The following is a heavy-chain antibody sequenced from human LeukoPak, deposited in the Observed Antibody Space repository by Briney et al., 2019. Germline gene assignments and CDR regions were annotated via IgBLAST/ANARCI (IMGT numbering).Heavy chain of an antibody. J-gene: IGHJ5*02. CDR2: IYYSGST. Sequence: PSETLSLTCTVSGGSISSYYWSWIRQPPGKGLEWIGYIYYSGSTNYNPSLKSRVTISVDTSKNQFSLKLSSVTAADTAVYYCARSTSYYYDSSGLNWFDPWGQGTLVTVSS. V-gene: IGHV4-59*01. CDR1: GGSISSYY. CDR3: ARSTSYYYDSSGLNWFDP. D-gene: IGHD3-22*01.